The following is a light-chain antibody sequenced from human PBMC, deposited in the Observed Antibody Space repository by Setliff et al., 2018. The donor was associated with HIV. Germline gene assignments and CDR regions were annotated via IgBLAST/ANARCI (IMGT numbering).Light chain of an antibody. CDR2: DVT. V-gene: IGLV2-14*03. CDR1: SSDIGGYDY. J-gene: IGLJ1*01. CDR3: SSYSRSSTFGV. Sequence: QSALAQPASVYGSPGQSITISCTGTSSDIGGYDYVSWFQHHPGKAPKLMMSDVTKRPPGVSTRFSGSKSGNTASLTISGLQAEDEADYYCSSYSRSSTFGVFGTGTKVTVL.